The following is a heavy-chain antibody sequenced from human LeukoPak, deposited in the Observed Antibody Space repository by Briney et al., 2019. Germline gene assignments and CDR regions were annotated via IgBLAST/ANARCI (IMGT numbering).Heavy chain of an antibody. Sequence: GGSLRLSCSASGFTFNTYAMHWVRQAPGKGLEYVSGISGNGGSTYYADSVKGRFTISRDNSKNTLYLQMSSLRPEDTAVYYCVKDGYDYVWGSFSYFDYWGQGALVTVSS. CDR3: VKDGYDYVWGSFSYFDY. D-gene: IGHD3-16*01. CDR1: GFTFNTYA. V-gene: IGHV3-64D*09. CDR2: ISGNGGST. J-gene: IGHJ4*02.